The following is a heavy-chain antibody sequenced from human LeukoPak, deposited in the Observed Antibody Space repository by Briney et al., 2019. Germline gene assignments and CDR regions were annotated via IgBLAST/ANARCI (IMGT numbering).Heavy chain of an antibody. V-gene: IGHV3-23*01. Sequence: GGSLRLSCAASGRTFSSYVMNWVRQPPGKGLEWVAGISYSAERTDYAGSVKGRFTISRDNSKNILYLQMNSLRADDTAVYYCARDRRYYDSPYYFDYWGQGTLVTVSS. J-gene: IGHJ4*02. CDR3: ARDRRYYDSPYYFDY. CDR1: GRTFSSYV. CDR2: ISYSAERT. D-gene: IGHD3-22*01.